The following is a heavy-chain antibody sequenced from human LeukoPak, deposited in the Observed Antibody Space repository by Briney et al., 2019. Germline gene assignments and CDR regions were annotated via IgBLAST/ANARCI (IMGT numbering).Heavy chain of an antibody. Sequence: GSSVKVSCKASGGTFSSYAISWVRQAPGQGVGGMGRIIPILGTAIHAQKFQGRVTITTDESTSTAYMELSSLRSEDTAVYYCARDIAVAGIDYWGQGTLVTVSS. CDR1: GGTFSSYA. D-gene: IGHD6-19*01. J-gene: IGHJ4*02. CDR3: ARDIAVAGIDY. CDR2: IIPILGTA. V-gene: IGHV1-69*05.